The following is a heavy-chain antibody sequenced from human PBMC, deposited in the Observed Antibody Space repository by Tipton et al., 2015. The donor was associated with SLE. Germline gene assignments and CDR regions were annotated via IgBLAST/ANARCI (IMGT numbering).Heavy chain of an antibody. CDR1: GGSLSRHF. D-gene: IGHD2-2*01. CDR3: AREPAASGWFDP. V-gene: IGHV4-59*11. Sequence: TLSLTCTVSGGSLSRHFWSWIRQPPGKGLEWIGCVSYSGSTNYNPSLRSRVTISIDTSRNQFSLKPSSVTAADTAVYYCAREPAASGWFDPWGQGALVTVSS. J-gene: IGHJ5*02. CDR2: VSYSGST.